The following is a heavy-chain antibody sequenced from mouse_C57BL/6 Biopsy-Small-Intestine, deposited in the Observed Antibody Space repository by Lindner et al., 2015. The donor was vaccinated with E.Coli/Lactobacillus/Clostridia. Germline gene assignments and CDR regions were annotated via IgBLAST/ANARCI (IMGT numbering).Heavy chain of an antibody. CDR2: VYPFNGGT. J-gene: IGHJ2*01. CDR1: GFTFTDYY. CDR3: ARDYSNYGFDY. D-gene: IGHD2-5*01. V-gene: IGHV1-36*01. Sequence: VQLQESGPVLVKPGPSVKISCKASGFTFTDYYMHWVKQSHGKSLEWIGLVYPFNGGTRYNQKFKGKATLTVDKSSSTAYMQLSSLTSEDSAVYFCARDYSNYGFDYWGQGTTLTVSS.